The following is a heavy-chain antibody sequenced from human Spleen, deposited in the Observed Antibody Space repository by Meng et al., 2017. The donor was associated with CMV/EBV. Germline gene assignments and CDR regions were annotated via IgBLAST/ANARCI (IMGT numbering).Heavy chain of an antibody. CDR3: SRDSGNYFDS. CDR2: SYRTGTT. Sequence: GSLRLSCAVSGGTISNNNWLTWVRQSPGKMLEWIGESYRTGTTNYNPSLKSRVTISLDKSKNHFSLELSSVTAADTAIYYCSRDSGNYFDSWGQGTLVTVSS. V-gene: IGHV4-4*02. CDR1: GGTISNNNW. D-gene: IGHD1-26*01. J-gene: IGHJ4*02.